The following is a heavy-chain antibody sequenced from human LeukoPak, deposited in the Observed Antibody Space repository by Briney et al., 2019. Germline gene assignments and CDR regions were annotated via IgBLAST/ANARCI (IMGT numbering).Heavy chain of an antibody. CDR2: IYSGGST. Sequence: GGSLRLSCAASGFTFSSYWMSWVRQAPGKGLEWVSVIYSGGSTYYADSVKGRFTISRDNSKNTLYLQMNSLRAEDTAVYYCARNYDSSGYYYYYYMDVWGKGTTVTISS. CDR3: ARNYDSSGYYYYYYMDV. J-gene: IGHJ6*03. CDR1: GFTFSSYW. V-gene: IGHV3-66*01. D-gene: IGHD3-22*01.